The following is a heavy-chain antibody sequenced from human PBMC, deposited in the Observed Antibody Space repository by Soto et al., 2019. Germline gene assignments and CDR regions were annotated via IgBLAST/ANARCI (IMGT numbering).Heavy chain of an antibody. CDR3: AREPLYDILTGYYGPQPYYGMDV. J-gene: IGHJ6*02. V-gene: IGHV1-18*04. CDR1: GYTFTSYV. CDR2: ISAYNGNT. D-gene: IGHD3-9*01. Sequence: GASVKVFCKASGYTFTSYVFSWVRQAPGQGLEWMGWISAYNGNTNYAQKLQGRVTMTTDTSTSTAYMELRSLRSDDTAVYYCAREPLYDILTGYYGPQPYYGMDVWGQGTTVTVSS.